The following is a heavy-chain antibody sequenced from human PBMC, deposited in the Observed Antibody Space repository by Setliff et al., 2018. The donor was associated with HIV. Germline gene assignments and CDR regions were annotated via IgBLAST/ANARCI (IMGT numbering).Heavy chain of an antibody. J-gene: IGHJ5*02. D-gene: IGHD1-20*01. CDR2: ISTSHM. CDR3: ARYKWNNWIFGWFDP. CDR1: GFTFSDYY. Sequence: PGESLKISCVASGFTFSDYYMIWIRQAPGQGLEWVSYISTSHMNYADSVKGRFTISRDNAKNSLYLQMNSLRAEDTAVYYCARYKWNNWIFGWFDPWGQGTQVTVSS. V-gene: IGHV3-11*04.